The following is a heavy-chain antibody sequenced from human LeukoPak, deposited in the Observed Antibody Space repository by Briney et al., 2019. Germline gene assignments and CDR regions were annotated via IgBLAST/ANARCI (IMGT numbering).Heavy chain of an antibody. CDR2: INPNSGGT. D-gene: IGHD3-22*01. CDR1: GYTFTGYY. CDR3: ARSPRYYDSSGYYYTFDY. Sequence: GASVKVSCKASGYTFTGYYMHWVRQAPGQGLEWMGWINPNSGGTNYAQKFQGRVTMTRDTSISTAYMELSRLRSDDTAVYYCARSPRYYDSSGYYYTFDYWGQGTLVTVSS. V-gene: IGHV1-2*02. J-gene: IGHJ4*02.